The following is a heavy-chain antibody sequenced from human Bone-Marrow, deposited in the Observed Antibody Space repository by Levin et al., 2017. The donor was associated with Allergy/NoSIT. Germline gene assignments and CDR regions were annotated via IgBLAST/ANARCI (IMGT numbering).Heavy chain of an antibody. CDR3: ARPYYEFWSGSPQYYFQS. CDR1: GYTLTSDA. J-gene: IGHJ4*02. CDR2: ITAHNANT. V-gene: IGHV1-18*01. Sequence: ASVKVSCKASGYTLTSDAISWVRQAPGQGLELMGWITAHNANTYYAQKFQGRVTLTTDTSTDTAYLDMNSLTSDDPAVYHCARPYYEFWSGSPQYYFQSWGQGTLVTVSS. D-gene: IGHD3-3*01.